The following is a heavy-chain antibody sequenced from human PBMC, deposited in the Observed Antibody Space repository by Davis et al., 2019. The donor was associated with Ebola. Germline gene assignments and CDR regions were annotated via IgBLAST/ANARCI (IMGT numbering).Heavy chain of an antibody. CDR3: ARDIIMIVGGWFDP. CDR2: INPNSGGT. J-gene: IGHJ5*02. D-gene: IGHD3-22*01. V-gene: IGHV1-18*01. Sequence: AASVKVSCKASGYTFTTYGISWVRQAPGQGLEWMGWINPNSGGTNYAQKLQGRVTMTTDTSTSTAYMELRSLRSDDTAVYYCARDIIMIVGGWFDPWGQGTLVTVSS. CDR1: GYTFTTYG.